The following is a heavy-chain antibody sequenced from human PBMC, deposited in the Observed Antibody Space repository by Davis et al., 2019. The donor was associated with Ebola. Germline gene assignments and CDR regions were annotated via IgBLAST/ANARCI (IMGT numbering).Heavy chain of an antibody. Sequence: MPSETLSLTCTVSRGSISSSSYYWGWIRQPPGKGLEWIGSIYYSGSTYYNPSLKSRVTIFVDTSKNQFSLKLSSVTAADTAVYYCTQNGGDYWGQGTLVTVSS. CDR3: TQNGGDY. CDR2: IYYSGST. D-gene: IGHD3-16*01. V-gene: IGHV4-39*01. J-gene: IGHJ4*02. CDR1: RGSISSSSYY.